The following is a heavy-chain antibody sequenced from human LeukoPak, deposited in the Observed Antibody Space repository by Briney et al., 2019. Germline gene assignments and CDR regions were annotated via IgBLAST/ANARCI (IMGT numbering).Heavy chain of an antibody. CDR3: AKGXSSSRPYYFDY. D-gene: IGHD6-6*01. Sequence: GGSLRLSCAASGFSFSSYAMSWVRQAPGKGLEWVSAITDSGGSTYHADSVKGRFTISRDNSKNTLFLQMNSLRVEDTAVYYCAKGXSSSRPYYFDYWGQGTLVTVSS. CDR1: GFSFSSYA. V-gene: IGHV3-23*01. J-gene: IGHJ4*02. CDR2: ITDSGGST.